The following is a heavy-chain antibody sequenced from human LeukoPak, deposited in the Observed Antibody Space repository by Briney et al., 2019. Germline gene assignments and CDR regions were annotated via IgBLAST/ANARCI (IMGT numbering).Heavy chain of an antibody. CDR2: ISYDGSNK. J-gene: IGHJ4*02. V-gene: IGHV3-30-3*01. CDR3: AKAYSSSWYSDFFDY. Sequence: WGSLRLSCAASGFTFSSYEMNWVRQAPGKGLEWVAVISYDGSNKYYADSVKGRFTIFRDNSKNTLYLQMNSLRAEDTAVYYCAKAYSSSWYSDFFDYWGQGTLVTVSS. CDR1: GFTFSSYE. D-gene: IGHD6-13*01.